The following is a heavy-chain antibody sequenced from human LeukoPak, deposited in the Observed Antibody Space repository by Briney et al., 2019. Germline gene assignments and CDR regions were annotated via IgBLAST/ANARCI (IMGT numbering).Heavy chain of an antibody. V-gene: IGHV3-48*02. J-gene: IGHJ4*02. CDR3: ARVGNGRSWDY. CDR2: ISLGNSTM. Sequence: GGSLRLSCAASGFTFSSFTMNWARQVPGKELEWISYISLGNSTMFYADFVKGRFTISRDNAKNSLYLQMNSLRDDDTAVYYCARVGNGRSWDYWGQGTLVSVSS. D-gene: IGHD2-15*01. CDR1: GFTFSSFT.